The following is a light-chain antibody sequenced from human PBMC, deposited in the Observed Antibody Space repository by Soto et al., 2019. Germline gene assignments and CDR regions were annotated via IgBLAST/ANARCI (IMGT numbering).Light chain of an antibody. CDR2: ELS. CDR1: SSDVGGYNY. Sequence: QSALTQPPSASGSPGQSVTISCTGTSSDVGGYNYVSWYQQHPGKAPKLMIYELSKRPSGVPDRFSGSKSGNTASLTVSGLKAEDEAEYYCSSYAGSNNEVFGTGTKLTVL. V-gene: IGLV2-8*01. J-gene: IGLJ1*01. CDR3: SSYAGSNNEV.